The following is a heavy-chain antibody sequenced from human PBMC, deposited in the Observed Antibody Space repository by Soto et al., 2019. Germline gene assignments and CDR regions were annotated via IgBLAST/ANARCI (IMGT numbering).Heavy chain of an antibody. CDR1: GGSFSGYY. D-gene: IGHD6-13*01. CDR3: ARGTYSRSWYDWFDP. Sequence: SETLSLTCAVYGGSFSGYYWSWIRQPPGKGLEWIGEINHSGSTNYNPSLKSRVTISVDTSKNQFSLKLSSVTAADTAVYYCARGTYSRSWYDWFDPWGQGNLVTVSS. J-gene: IGHJ5*02. CDR2: INHSGST. V-gene: IGHV4-34*01.